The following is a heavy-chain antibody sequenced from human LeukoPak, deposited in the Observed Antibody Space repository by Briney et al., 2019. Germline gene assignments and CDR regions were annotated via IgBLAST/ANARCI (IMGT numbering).Heavy chain of an antibody. J-gene: IGHJ3*01. CDR1: GASITGYF. D-gene: IGHD1-26*01. CDR3: ARDRRGSFYTFDL. V-gene: IGHV4-59*01. Sequence: SETLSLTCSVSGASITGYFWNWVRQTPEKRLDWIGYVSHTGATTSNPTLKSRVSITIGTSKSQISLTMTSVTAADSALYYCARDRRGSFYTFDLWGPGTIVSVS. CDR2: VSHTGAT.